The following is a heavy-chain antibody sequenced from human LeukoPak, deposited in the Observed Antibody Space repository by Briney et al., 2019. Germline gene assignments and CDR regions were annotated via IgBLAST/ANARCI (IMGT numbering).Heavy chain of an antibody. CDR2: IIPIFGTA. CDR3: AREKQLVRDAFDI. Sequence: SVKVSCKASGGTFSSYAISWVRQAPGQGLEWMGGIIPIFGTANYAQKFQGRVTITADESTSTAYMEPSSLRSEHTAVYYCAREKQLVRDAFDIWGQGKMVTVSS. V-gene: IGHV1-69*01. D-gene: IGHD6-13*01. J-gene: IGHJ3*02. CDR1: GGTFSSYA.